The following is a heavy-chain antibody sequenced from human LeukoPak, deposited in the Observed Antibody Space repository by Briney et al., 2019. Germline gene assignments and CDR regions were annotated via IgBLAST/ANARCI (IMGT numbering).Heavy chain of an antibody. J-gene: IGHJ4*02. V-gene: IGHV4-61*01. Sequence: PSETLSLTCTVSGGSISSSSYYWSWIRQPPGKGLEWIGYIYYSGSTNYNPSLKSRVTISVDTSKNQFSLKLSSVTAADTAVYYCARERFDYGGTLHYFDYWGQGTLVTVSS. D-gene: IGHD4-23*01. CDR3: ARERFDYGGTLHYFDY. CDR2: IYYSGST. CDR1: GGSISSSSYY.